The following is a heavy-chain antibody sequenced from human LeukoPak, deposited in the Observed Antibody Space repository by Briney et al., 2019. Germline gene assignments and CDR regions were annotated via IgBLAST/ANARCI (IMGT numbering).Heavy chain of an antibody. CDR1: GFTFSNYD. CDR2: IGTAGDS. V-gene: IGHV3-13*01. CDR3: ARGFQEGYFDY. J-gene: IGHJ4*02. Sequence: GGSLRLSCAASGFTFSNYDMFWVRQATGEGLEWVSAIGTAGDSYYPGSLKGRFTISRENAKNSLYLQMNNLRAGDTAVYYCARGFQEGYFDYWGQGTLVTVSS.